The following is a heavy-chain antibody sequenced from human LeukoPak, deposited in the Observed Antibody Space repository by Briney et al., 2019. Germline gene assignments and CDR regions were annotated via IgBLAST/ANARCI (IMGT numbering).Heavy chain of an antibody. V-gene: IGHV3-7*01. CDR3: ATGRWYGEFAGSGFDD. J-gene: IGHJ4*02. D-gene: IGHD3-10*01. CDR1: GFTFSNYW. Sequence: GGSLRLACFGSGFTFSNYWMTWLRQAPGGGLELVANIKKDGSVIYYADSVRGRFNISRKNAKNSLYLKMNSLRVEDTAVYYCATGRWYGEFAGSGFDDWGQGILVTVSS. CDR2: IKKDGSVI.